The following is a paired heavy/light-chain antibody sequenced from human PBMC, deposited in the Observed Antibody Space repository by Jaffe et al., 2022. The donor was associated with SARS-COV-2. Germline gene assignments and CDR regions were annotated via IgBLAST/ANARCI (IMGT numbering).Light chain of an antibody. CDR2: GAS. CDR1: QSVSSSY. V-gene: IGKV3-20*01. CDR3: QQYGSSPVT. J-gene: IGKJ3*01. Sequence: EIVLTQSPGTLSLSPGERATLSCRASQSVSSSYLAWYQQKPGQAPRLLIYGASSRATGIPDRFSGSGSGTDFTLTISRLEPEDFAVYYCQQYGSSPVTFGPGTKVDIK.
Heavy chain of an antibody. Sequence: QVQLVQSGAEVKKPGSSVKVSCKASGGTFSSYAISWVRQAPGQGLEWMGGIIPIFGTANYAQKFQGRVTITADESTSTAYMELSSLRSEDTAVYYCASTDCSGGSCYSLFYYYYGMDVWGQGTTVTVSS. CDR3: ASTDCSGGSCYSLFYYYYGMDV. CDR1: GGTFSSYA. D-gene: IGHD2-15*01. V-gene: IGHV1-69*01. J-gene: IGHJ6*02. CDR2: IIPIFGTA.